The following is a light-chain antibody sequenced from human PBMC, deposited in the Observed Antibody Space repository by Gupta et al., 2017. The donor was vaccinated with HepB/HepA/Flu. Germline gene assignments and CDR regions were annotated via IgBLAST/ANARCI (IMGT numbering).Light chain of an antibody. CDR3: TSFTDSNTVL. CDR2: DVT. CDR1: SSDVGGYKY. Sequence: SALTQPASVSGSPGQPVTISCTGSSSDVGGYKYVSWFQQHPGEAPKVIIYDVTNRPSGVSDRFSGSKSGNTASLTIFGLQAEDEAEYFCTSFTDSNTVLFGGGNKLTVL. J-gene: IGLJ2*01. V-gene: IGLV2-14*03.